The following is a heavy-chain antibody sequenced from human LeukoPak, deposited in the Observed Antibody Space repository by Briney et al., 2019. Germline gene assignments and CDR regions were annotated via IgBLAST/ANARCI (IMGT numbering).Heavy chain of an antibody. D-gene: IGHD3-10*01. CDR2: LSASGGIT. V-gene: IGHV3-23*01. CDR1: GFAFSSYA. Sequence: GGSLRLSCAASGFAFSSYAMCWVRQAPGKGLEWVSGLSASGGITYYADSVKGRFTISRDNSKNNLYLQMNSLRAEDTAVYYCAKTSGATPYYYYMDVWGKGDTVTVSS. CDR3: AKTSGATPYYYYMDV. J-gene: IGHJ6*03.